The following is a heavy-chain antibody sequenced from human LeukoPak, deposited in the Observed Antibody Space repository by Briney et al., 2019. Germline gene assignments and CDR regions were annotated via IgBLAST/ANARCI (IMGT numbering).Heavy chain of an antibody. V-gene: IGHV1-69*13. CDR2: IIPIFGTV. Sequence: SVKVSCKASGGTFSRSGISWVRQAPGQGLEWMGGIIPIFGTVNYAQKFQGRVTITADESTSTAYMELSSLRSEDTAVYYCARDLGIAVAAIGYYYYMDVWGKGTTVTVSS. CDR3: ARDLGIAVAAIGYYYYMDV. D-gene: IGHD6-19*01. J-gene: IGHJ6*03. CDR1: GGTFSRSG.